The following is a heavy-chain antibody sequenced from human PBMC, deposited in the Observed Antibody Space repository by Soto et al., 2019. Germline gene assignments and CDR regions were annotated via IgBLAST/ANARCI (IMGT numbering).Heavy chain of an antibody. CDR3: AKARGVFSGMDV. V-gene: IGHV3-23*01. J-gene: IGHJ6*02. Sequence: EVQLLESGGGLVQPGGSLRLSCAASGFTFSSYAMSWVRQAPGKGLEWVSAISGSGCSTYYADSVKGRFTISRDNSKNTLYLQMNSLRAEDTAVYYCAKARGVFSGMDVWGQGTTVTVSS. CDR2: ISGSGCST. CDR1: GFTFSSYA. D-gene: IGHD3-16*02.